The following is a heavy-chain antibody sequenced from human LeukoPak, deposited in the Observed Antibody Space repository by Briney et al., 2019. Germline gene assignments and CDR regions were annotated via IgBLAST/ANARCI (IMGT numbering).Heavy chain of an antibody. CDR1: GGSISGYD. J-gene: IGHJ3*02. D-gene: IGHD3-22*01. CDR2: IYYSGST. V-gene: IGHV4-59*08. Sequence: PSETLSLTCTVSGGSISGYDWSWIRQSPGKGLVWIGYIYYSGSTNYNPSLESRVTISVDMSGNQFFLRLSSVTAADTALYYCARHFTYYYDSSGYPRDAFDIWGQGTMVTVSS. CDR3: ARHFTYYYDSSGYPRDAFDI.